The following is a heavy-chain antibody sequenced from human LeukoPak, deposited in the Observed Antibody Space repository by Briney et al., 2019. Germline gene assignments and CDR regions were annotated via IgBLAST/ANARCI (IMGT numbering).Heavy chain of an antibody. D-gene: IGHD3-3*01. CDR1: VYSLSSRYY. V-gene: IGHV4-38-2*02. CDR3: ARGGGFLESLYADAFDI. Sequence: SETLSLTCTVSVYSLSSRYYWGWIRQPPGKGLEWIGNFYHSGGPYYTPSLKSRVTISVDTSRNQFSLILSSVTAADTAVYYCARGGGFLESLYADAFDIRGEGTMVTVSS. CDR2: FYHSGGP. J-gene: IGHJ3*02.